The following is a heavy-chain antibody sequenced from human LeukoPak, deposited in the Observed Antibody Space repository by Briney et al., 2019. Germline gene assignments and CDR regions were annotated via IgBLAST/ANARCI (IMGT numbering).Heavy chain of an antibody. CDR2: ISGYNGNR. CDR3: ARDGRYNLNYADY. Sequence: ASVKVSCKASGYTFTTYGISWVRQAPGQGLEWMEWISGYNGNRNNAQKLQGRVTMTTDTSTSTAYMELRSLRSDDTAVYYCARDGRYNLNYADYWGQGPLVTVSS. J-gene: IGHJ4*02. V-gene: IGHV1-18*01. CDR1: GYTFTTYG. D-gene: IGHD1-20*01.